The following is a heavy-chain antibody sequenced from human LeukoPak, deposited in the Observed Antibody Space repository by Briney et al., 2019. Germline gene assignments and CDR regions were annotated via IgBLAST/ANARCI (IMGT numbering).Heavy chain of an antibody. CDR3: VRDNSGSVVRGVLQY. D-gene: IGHD3-10*01. V-gene: IGHV3-33*08. CDR1: GFSVSSDY. J-gene: IGHJ4*02. CDR2: IWYDGSNK. Sequence: GGSLRLSCAASGFSVSSDYMTWVRQAPGKGLEWVAVIWYDGSNKYYADSVKGRFTISRDNSKNTLYLQMNSLRAEDTAVYYCVRDNSGSVVRGVLQYWGQGTLVTVSS.